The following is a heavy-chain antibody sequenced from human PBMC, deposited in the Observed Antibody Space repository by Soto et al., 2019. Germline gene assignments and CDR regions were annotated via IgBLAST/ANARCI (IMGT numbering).Heavy chain of an antibody. CDR3: ARAFSYSSGIDY. V-gene: IGHV4-31*03. D-gene: IGHD6-19*01. CDR2: IYYSGST. Sequence: LSLTCTVSGGSIISGGYYWSWIRQHPGKGLEWIGYIYYSGSTYYNPSLKSRVTISVDTSKNQFSLKLSSVTAADTAVYYCARAFSYSSGIDYWGQGTLVTVSS. CDR1: GGSIISGGYY. J-gene: IGHJ4*02.